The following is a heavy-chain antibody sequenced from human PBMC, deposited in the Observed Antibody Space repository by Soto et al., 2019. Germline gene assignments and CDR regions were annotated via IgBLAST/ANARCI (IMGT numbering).Heavy chain of an antibody. V-gene: IGHV3-30*03. J-gene: IGHJ6*02. D-gene: IGHD2-2*01. CDR2: ISYDGSNK. CDR1: GFTFSSYG. Sequence: PRWSLRLSCAASGFTFSSYGMHWVRQAPGKGLEWVAVISYDGSNKYYADSVKGRFTISRDNSKNTLYLQMNSLRAEDTAVYYCARTVVPAANYYYYGMDVWGQGTTVTVSS. CDR3: ARTVVPAANYYYYGMDV.